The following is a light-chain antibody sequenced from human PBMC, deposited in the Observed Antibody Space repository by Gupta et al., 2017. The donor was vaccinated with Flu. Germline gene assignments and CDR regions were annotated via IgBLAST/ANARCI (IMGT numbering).Light chain of an antibody. Sequence: PSSPSASVGDRVTITCRASQKINIYLNWYQQKAGKAPKLLISGTSRRQSGIPSRFTGSGSGREFTLTISMLHPEDFAAYYCQQKGTTPHTFGRATKVEIK. V-gene: IGKV1-39*01. J-gene: IGKJ4*01. CDR1: QKINIY. CDR2: GTS. CDR3: QQKGTTPHT.